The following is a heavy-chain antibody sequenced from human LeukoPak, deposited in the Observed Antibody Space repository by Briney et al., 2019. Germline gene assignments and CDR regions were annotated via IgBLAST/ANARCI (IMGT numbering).Heavy chain of an antibody. D-gene: IGHD4-17*01. J-gene: IGHJ3*02. CDR2: FDPEDGET. Sequence: GASVKVSCKVSGYTLTELSMHWVRQAPGKGLEWMGGFDPEDGETIYAQKFQGRVTMTEDTSTDTAYMELSSLGSEDTAAYYWATISMPTVIRGVFDIGGKGKMVPV. V-gene: IGHV1-24*01. CDR3: ATISMPTVIRGVFDI. CDR1: GYTLTELS.